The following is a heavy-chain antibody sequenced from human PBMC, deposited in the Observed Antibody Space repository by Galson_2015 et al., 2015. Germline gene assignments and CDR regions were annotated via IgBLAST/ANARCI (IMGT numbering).Heavy chain of an antibody. CDR2: ISTANYNT. Sequence: SVKVSCKASGDTITTYTIHWLRQAPGQRLEWMGWISTANYNTKYSQKFQGRLTITWDTSATTAFMELSSLRSEDRAVYYCAAAPIVAPITWDNWFDPCGQGTLVTVSS. CDR1: GDTITTYT. D-gene: IGHD5-12*01. CDR3: AAAPIVAPITWDNWFDP. J-gene: IGHJ5*02. V-gene: IGHV1-3*04.